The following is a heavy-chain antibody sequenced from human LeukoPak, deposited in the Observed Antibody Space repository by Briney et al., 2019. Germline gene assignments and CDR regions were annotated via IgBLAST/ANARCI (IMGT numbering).Heavy chain of an antibody. J-gene: IGHJ4*02. CDR1: GYIFTSYV. CDR2: INAGNGNT. CDR3: ARVGVAVAGFDC. V-gene: IGHV1-3*01. Sequence: ASVKVSCKASGYIFTSYVLHWVRQAPGQRPEWMGWINAGNGNTKYSQKFQGRVTITRDTSASTAYMELSSLRSEDTAVYYCARVGVAVAGFDCWGQGTLVTVSS. D-gene: IGHD6-19*01.